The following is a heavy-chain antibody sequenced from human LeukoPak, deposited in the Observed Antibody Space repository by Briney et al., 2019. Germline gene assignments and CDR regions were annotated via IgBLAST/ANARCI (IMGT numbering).Heavy chain of an antibody. J-gene: IGHJ6*02. Sequence: SGGSLRLSCAASGFTFSSYSINWVRQAPGKGLEWVSSISSSSSYIYYADSVKGRFTISRDNAKNSLYLQMNSLRAEDTAVYYCARDGPYRRTSMDVWGQGTTVTVSS. D-gene: IGHD2-2*02. V-gene: IGHV3-21*01. CDR2: ISSSSSYI. CDR1: GFTFSSYS. CDR3: ARDGPYRRTSMDV.